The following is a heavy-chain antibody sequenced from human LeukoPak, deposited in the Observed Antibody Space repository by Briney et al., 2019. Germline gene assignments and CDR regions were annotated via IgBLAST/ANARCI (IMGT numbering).Heavy chain of an antibody. D-gene: IGHD5-24*01. CDR2: INPSGTGT. CDR1: GYTITNIW. CDR3: ATDHSMADTAWWFDP. J-gene: IGHJ5*02. V-gene: IGHV1-46*01. Sequence: ASVKVSCKASGYTITNIWMHWVRQAPGQGLEWMGVINPSGTGTSYGQKFQGRITMSRDTSTSTVYMELSSLRSEDTAFYYCATDHSMADTAWWFDPWGQGTLVTVSS.